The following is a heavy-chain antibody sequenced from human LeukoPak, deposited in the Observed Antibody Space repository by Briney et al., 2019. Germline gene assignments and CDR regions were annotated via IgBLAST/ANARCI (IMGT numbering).Heavy chain of an antibody. CDR1: GGSFSGYY. Sequence: SETLSLTCAVYGGSFSGYYWSWIRQHPGKGLEWIGYIYYSGSTYYNPSLKSRVALSVDTSKNQFSLKLSSLTAADTAVYYCAKSREEIRGPDAFDIWGQGTMVTVSS. CDR3: AKSREEIRGPDAFDI. J-gene: IGHJ3*02. D-gene: IGHD5-24*01. V-gene: IGHV4-31*11. CDR2: IYYSGST.